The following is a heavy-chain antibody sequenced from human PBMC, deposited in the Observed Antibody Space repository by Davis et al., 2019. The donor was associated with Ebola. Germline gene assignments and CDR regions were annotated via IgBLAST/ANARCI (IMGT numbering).Heavy chain of an antibody. Sequence: GESLKISCAASGFTFSSYAMSWVRQAPGKGLEWVSAISGSGGSTYYADSVKGRLTISRDNSKKTLYLQMNSLRAEDTAVYYCARRGYSGYDYWFDPWGQGTLVTVSS. CDR3: ARRGYSGYDYWFDP. J-gene: IGHJ5*02. CDR2: ISGSGGST. D-gene: IGHD5-12*01. V-gene: IGHV3-23*01. CDR1: GFTFSSYA.